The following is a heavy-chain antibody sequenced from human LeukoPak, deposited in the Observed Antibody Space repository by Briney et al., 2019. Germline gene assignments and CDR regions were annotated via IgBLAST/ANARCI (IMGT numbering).Heavy chain of an antibody. CDR2: ISYGGYIR. D-gene: IGHD4-23*01. V-gene: IGHV3-30*04. CDR1: GFTFSSYA. J-gene: IGHJ6*03. Sequence: GGSLRLSCAASGFTFSSYAMHWVRQAPGKGLEWLAIISYGGYIRYYLGSVKGRFTISRDDSKNTVYLQMNSLRAEDTAVYFCARDGNFFRAVTVTSTRKEPPRNYYYYMDVWGTGTTVTVSS. CDR3: ARDGNFFRAVTVTSTRKEPPRNYYYYMDV.